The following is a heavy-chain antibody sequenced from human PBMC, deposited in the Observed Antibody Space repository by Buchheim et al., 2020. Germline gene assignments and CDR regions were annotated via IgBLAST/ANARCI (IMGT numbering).Heavy chain of an antibody. CDR3: ARARPVRGIYYYYYSMDV. D-gene: IGHD3-10*01. CDR2: INHSGST. CDR1: GGSFSGYY. V-gene: IGHV4-34*01. J-gene: IGHJ6*02. Sequence: QVQLQQWGAGLLKPSETLSLTCAVYGGSFSGYYWSWNRQPPGKGLEWIGEINHSGSTNYNPSLKSRVTISVDTSKNQFSLKLSSVTAADTAVYYCARARPVRGIYYYYYSMDVWGQGTT.